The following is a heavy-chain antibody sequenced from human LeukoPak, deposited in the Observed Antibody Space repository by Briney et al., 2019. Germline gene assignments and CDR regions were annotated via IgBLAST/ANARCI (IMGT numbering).Heavy chain of an antibody. CDR1: GYSISSASY. CDR3: ARPISSQGYFGVVID. J-gene: IGHJ4*02. D-gene: IGHD3-3*01. V-gene: IGHV4-38-2*01. Sequence: SETLSLTCALSGYSISSASYWGWIRPPPGKGREGTGNIYNSGSTYYNPSLKSRVTISVDTSKNQFSLKLSSVTAADTAVYYCARPISSQGYFGVVIDWGQGTLVTVSS. CDR2: IYNSGST.